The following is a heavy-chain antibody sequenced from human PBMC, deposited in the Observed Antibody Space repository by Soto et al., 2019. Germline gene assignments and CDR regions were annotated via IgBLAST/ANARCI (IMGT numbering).Heavy chain of an antibody. D-gene: IGHD3-3*01. CDR1: GGSISSYY. V-gene: IGHV4-59*01. CDR2: IYYSGST. J-gene: IGHJ6*02. Sequence: NPSETLSLTCTVSGGSISSYYWSWIRQPPGKGLEWIGYIYYSGSTNYNPSLKSRVTISVDSSKNQFSLKLSSVTAADTAVYYCARDLNSKPTIFGVDQYYYYYGMDVWGQGTTVTVSS. CDR3: ARDLNSKPTIFGVDQYYYYYGMDV.